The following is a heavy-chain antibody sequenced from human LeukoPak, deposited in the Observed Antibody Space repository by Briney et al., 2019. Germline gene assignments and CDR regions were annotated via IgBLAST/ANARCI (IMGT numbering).Heavy chain of an antibody. Sequence: GGSLRLSCAASGFTFSSYAMSWVRQAPGKGLEWVSGISGSGGSTYYADSVKGRFTISRDNSKNTVCLQMNSLRAEETAVYYCAEDRYSSSPYYFDYWGQGTLVTVSS. CDR3: AEDRYSSSPYYFDY. D-gene: IGHD6-13*01. CDR2: ISGSGGST. J-gene: IGHJ4*02. V-gene: IGHV3-23*01. CDR1: GFTFSSYA.